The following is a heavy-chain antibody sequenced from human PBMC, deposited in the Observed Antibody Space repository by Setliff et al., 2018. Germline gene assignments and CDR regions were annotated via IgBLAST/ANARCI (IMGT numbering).Heavy chain of an antibody. CDR1: GITLRTYS. D-gene: IGHD3-10*01. J-gene: IGHJ4*02. Sequence: PGGSLRLSCAASGITLRTYSLNWVRQAPGRGLEWISFISSDSRTTYYADSVKGRFTISRDNDKNTLDLQMNSLRVEDTAVYYCVMGSGALGPNWGQGTLVTVSS. CDR3: VMGSGALGPN. V-gene: IGHV3-48*01. CDR2: ISSDSRTT.